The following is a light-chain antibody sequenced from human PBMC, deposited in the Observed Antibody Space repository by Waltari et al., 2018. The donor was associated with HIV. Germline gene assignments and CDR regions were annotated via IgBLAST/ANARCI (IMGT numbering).Light chain of an antibody. V-gene: IGLV2-8*01. Sequence: SALTQPPSSSASPGQSLTIPCRAHSSAVGGYTYVSWYQQHPGKAPELMIYEVSKRPSGVPDRFSGSKSGNTASLTVSGLQAEYEADYYCSSYAGSSWVFGGGTKLTVL. CDR1: SSAVGGYTY. CDR3: SSYAGSSWV. J-gene: IGLJ3*02. CDR2: EVS.